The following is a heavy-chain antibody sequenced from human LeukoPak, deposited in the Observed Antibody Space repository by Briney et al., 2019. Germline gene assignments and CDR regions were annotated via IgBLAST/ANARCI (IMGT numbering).Heavy chain of an antibody. J-gene: IGHJ5*01. D-gene: IGHD3-22*01. CDR1: GGSIRSSTFF. Sequence: TSETLSLTCTVSGGSIRSSTFFWGWVRQPPGKGLEGIGSTYNTGSTYYNPSLKSRVTISVDTSKNQFSLNLSSVTAADTAVYYCARSEYSSGWYDFWGQGTLVTVSS. V-gene: IGHV4-39*07. CDR2: TYNTGST. CDR3: ARSEYSSGWYDF.